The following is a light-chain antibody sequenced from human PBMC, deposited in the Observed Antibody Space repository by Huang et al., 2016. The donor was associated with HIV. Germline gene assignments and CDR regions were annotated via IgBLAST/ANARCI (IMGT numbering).Light chain of an antibody. J-gene: IGKJ2*01. V-gene: IGKV1-5*03. CDR3: QQYSRSAT. CDR1: QSVTIW. Sequence: DIQMTQSPSTLSAAVGDRVTITCRASQSVTIWLAWFQQKPGKAPKRLIYKASTLESGVPSRFSGSGSGTEITLTIDSLQPDDVATYYCQQYSRSATFGQGTKLEIK. CDR2: KAS.